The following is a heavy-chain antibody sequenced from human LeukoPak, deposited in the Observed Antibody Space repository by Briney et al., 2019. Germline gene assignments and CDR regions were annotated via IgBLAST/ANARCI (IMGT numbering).Heavy chain of an antibody. J-gene: IGHJ4*02. Sequence: PGGSLRLSCAASGFTVSSNYMSWVRQAPGKGLEWVSSISGSSQSTYYADSVKGRFTNSRDNSKNTLYLQMNSLRAEDTAVYYCARDPVEMAAISYFDYWGQGTLVTVSS. CDR1: GFTVSSNY. V-gene: IGHV3-23*01. D-gene: IGHD5-24*01. CDR3: ARDPVEMAAISYFDY. CDR2: ISGSSQST.